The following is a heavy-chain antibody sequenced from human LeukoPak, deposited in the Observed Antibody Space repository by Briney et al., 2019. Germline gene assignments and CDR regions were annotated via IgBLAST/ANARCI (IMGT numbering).Heavy chain of an antibody. CDR1: GGTFSSYP. J-gene: IGHJ4*02. Sequence: GSSVKVSCKASGGTFSSYPINWVRQAPGQGLEWMGGIIHIFGTANYAQKFQGRFTITTDESTSTAYMELSSLRSEATAVYYCRLVLTAGDYWGQGTLVTVSS. V-gene: IGHV1-69*05. D-gene: IGHD2-2*01. CDR2: IIHIFGTA. CDR3: RLVLTAGDY.